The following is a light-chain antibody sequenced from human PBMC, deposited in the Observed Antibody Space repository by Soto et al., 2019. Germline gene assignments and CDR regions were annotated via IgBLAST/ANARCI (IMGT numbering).Light chain of an antibody. CDR3: QQYKSYFIT. CDR2: KAS. Sequence: DIQMTQSPSTLSASVGDRVTITCRASQSISSWLAWYQQKPGKAPKVLIYKASSLEGGVPSRFSGSGSGTKFTLTISSLQPDDFATYYCQQYKSYFITFGGETKVEIK. CDR1: QSISSW. V-gene: IGKV1-5*03. J-gene: IGKJ4*01.